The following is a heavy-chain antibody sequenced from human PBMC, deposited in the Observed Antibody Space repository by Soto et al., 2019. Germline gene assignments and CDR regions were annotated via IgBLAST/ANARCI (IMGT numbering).Heavy chain of an antibody. J-gene: IGHJ4*01. V-gene: IGHV4-4*07. CDR3: VRASMPKAHFDS. D-gene: IGHD2-2*01. CDR2: MHTSGGT. Sequence: QMQLQESGPGLVKPSETLALTCTVSGGSIRGYYWSWIRQSAGMGLEWLGRMHTSGGTNYNPSLKSRVTFSVDMSKNQISLKLESVTAADTALYYCVRASMPKAHFDSWGHGTLVTVSS. CDR1: GGSIRGYY.